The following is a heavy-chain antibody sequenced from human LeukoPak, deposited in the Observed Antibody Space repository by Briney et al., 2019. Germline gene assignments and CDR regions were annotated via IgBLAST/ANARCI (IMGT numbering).Heavy chain of an antibody. CDR3: AREGRESQGFDY. J-gene: IGHJ4*02. D-gene: IGHD3-10*01. CDR1: GLTFSTFA. CDR2: ISYDGTNK. V-gene: IGHV3-30-3*01. Sequence: PGGSLRLSCAASGLTFSTFAMHWVRQAPGKGLEWVAVISYDGTNKYYADSVKGQFTISRDNSKNTLYLQMNSLRADDTAVYYCAREGRESQGFDYWGQGTLVTVSS.